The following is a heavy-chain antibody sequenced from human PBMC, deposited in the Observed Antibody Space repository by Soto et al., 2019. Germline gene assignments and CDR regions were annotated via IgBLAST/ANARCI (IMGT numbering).Heavy chain of an antibody. CDR3: ARGAPVRYDSSGYSRVCY. J-gene: IGHJ4*02. CDR2: INPNSGGT. V-gene: IGHV1-2*02. Sequence: GASVKVSCKASGYTFTGYYMHWVRQAPGQGLEWMGWINPNSGGTNYAQKFQGRVTMTRDTSISTAYMELSRLRSDDTAVYYCARGAPVRYDSSGYSRVCYWGQGTLVTVSS. D-gene: IGHD3-22*01. CDR1: GYTFTGYY.